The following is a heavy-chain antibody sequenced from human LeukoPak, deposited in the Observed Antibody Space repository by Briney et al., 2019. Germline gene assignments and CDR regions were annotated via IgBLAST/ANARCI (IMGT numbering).Heavy chain of an antibody. J-gene: IGHJ4*02. Sequence: SETLSLTCSVSGSSISNYYWSWIRQSPGKGLEWIGYIYSTGSTDYNPSLKSRVTISVETSKNQFSLRLSSMTAADTAVYFCARHEGLARPFDYWGQGTLVPVSS. CDR1: GSSISNYY. V-gene: IGHV4-59*08. CDR3: ARHEGLARPFDY. CDR2: IYSTGST. D-gene: IGHD6-19*01.